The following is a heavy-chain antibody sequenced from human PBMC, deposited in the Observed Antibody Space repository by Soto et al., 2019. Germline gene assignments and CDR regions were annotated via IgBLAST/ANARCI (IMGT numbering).Heavy chain of an antibody. CDR1: GGSITNYY. CDR3: ARHGFGSLHGLVDV. D-gene: IGHD3-10*01. J-gene: IGHJ6*02. Sequence: QVQLQESGPGLVKPSETLSLTCTVSGGSITNYYCSWFRQPPGKGLEWIGYIQYSVYSAYNLSLKRRVTMSIDTSKTQLSLMLESVAATDTAVYYCARHGFGSLHGLVDVWGQGTTVIVSS. CDR2: IQYSVYS. V-gene: IGHV4-59*08.